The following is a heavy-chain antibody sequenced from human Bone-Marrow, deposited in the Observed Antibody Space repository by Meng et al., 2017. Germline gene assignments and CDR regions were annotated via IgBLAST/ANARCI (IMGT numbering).Heavy chain of an antibody. CDR3: ASLRVGYYDSRRGPNDY. Sequence: GGSLRRSCAASGFTFSSYAMHWVRQAPGKGLEWVAVISYDGSNKYYADSVKGRFTISRDNSKNTLYLQMNSLRAEDTAVYYCASLRVGYYDSRRGPNDYWGQGTLVTVSS. J-gene: IGHJ4*02. CDR2: ISYDGSNK. CDR1: GFTFSSYA. D-gene: IGHD3-22*01. V-gene: IGHV3-30*04.